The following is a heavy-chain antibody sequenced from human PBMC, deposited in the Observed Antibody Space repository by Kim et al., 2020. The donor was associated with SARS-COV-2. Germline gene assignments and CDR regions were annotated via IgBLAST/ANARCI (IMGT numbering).Heavy chain of an antibody. CDR2: ISGSTSNI. D-gene: IGHD6-13*01. J-gene: IGHJ6*02. CDR1: EFTFSTYS. Sequence: GGSLRLSCAASEFTFSTYSMNWVRQAPGKGLEWVSFISGSTSNIQYADSVKGRFTISRDNAKNSLYLQMNSLRAEDTGVYYCARVVAAAGLHLGMDVWGQGPTVTVSS. CDR3: ARVVAAAGLHLGMDV. V-gene: IGHV3-21*01.